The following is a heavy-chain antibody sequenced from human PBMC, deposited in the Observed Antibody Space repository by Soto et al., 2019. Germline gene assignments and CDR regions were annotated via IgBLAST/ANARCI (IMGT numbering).Heavy chain of an antibody. CDR2: ISYDGSNK. J-gene: IGHJ3*02. V-gene: IGHV3-30-3*01. CDR1: GVTFSSYA. Sequence: GGSLRLSCTASGVTFSSYAMHWVRQAPGKGLEWVAVISYDGSNKYYADSVKGRFTISRDNSKNTLYLQMNSLRAEDTAVYYCARSTSLRRAFDIWGQGTMVTVSS. CDR3: ARSTSLRRAFDI.